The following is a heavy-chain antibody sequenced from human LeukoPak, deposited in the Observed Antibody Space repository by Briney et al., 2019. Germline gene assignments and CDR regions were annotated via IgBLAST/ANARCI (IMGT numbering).Heavy chain of an antibody. CDR2: MNPNSGNT. D-gene: IGHD4-23*01. CDR3: ARPENSANWFDP. CDR1: GYTFTSYD. J-gene: IGHJ5*02. V-gene: IGHV1-8*01. Sequence: ASVKVSCKASGYTFTSYDINWVRQATGQGLEWMGWMNPNSGNTGYAQKFQGRVTMTRNTSISTAYMELSSLRSEDTAVYYCARPENSANWFDPWGQGTLVTVSS.